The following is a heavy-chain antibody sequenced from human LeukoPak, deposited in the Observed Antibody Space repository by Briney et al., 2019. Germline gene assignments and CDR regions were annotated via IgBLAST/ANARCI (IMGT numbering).Heavy chain of an antibody. Sequence: SETLSLTCTVSGDSIRALNYYWAWIRQTPGKGLQWIGSIYATGTPYYNPSLRSRVTMSIDTPKNQFFLNVTSVTAADTAVYYCARRYYESGSSYSLRPPYYFDLWGQGTLVTVSS. J-gene: IGHJ4*02. CDR3: ARRYYESGSSYSLRPPYYFDL. V-gene: IGHV4-39*01. CDR2: IYATGTP. CDR1: GDSIRALNYY. D-gene: IGHD3-22*01.